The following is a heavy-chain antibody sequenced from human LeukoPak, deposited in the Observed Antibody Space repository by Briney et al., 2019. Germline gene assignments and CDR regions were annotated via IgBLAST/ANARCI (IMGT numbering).Heavy chain of an antibody. CDR2: IYHSGST. V-gene: IGHV4-30-2*01. J-gene: IGHJ4*02. CDR3: ARVGSGNWPWYFDY. Sequence: SQTLSLTCAVSGGSISSGGYSWSWIRQPPGKGLEWIGYIYHSGSTYYNPSLKSRVTISVDRSKNQFSLKLSSVTAADTAVYYCARVGSGNWPWYFDYWGQGTLVTVSS. CDR1: GGSISSGGYS. D-gene: IGHD1-1*01.